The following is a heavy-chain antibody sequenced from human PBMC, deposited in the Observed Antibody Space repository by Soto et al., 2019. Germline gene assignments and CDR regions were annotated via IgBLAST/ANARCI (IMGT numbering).Heavy chain of an antibody. J-gene: IGHJ6*02. CDR2: IDPSDSYT. CDR1: GYSFTSYW. V-gene: IGHV5-10-1*01. Sequence: PGEALKISCKGSGYSFTSYWIIWVRQMPGKGLEWMGRIDPSDSYTNYSPSFQGHVTISADKSISTAYLQWSSLKPSDTAMYYCERISAYYDLLTGNIYSCMDVCGQGTMV. D-gene: IGHD3-9*01. CDR3: ERISAYYDLLTGNIYSCMDV.